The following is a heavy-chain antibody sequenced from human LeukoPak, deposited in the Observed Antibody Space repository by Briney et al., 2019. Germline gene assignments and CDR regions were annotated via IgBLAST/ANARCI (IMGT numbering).Heavy chain of an antibody. CDR2: ISWNSGSI. D-gene: IGHD3-10*01. J-gene: IGHJ4*02. V-gene: IGHV3-9*01. Sequence: PGGSLRLSCAASGFTFDDYAMHWVRQAPGKGLGWVSGISWNSGSIGYADSVKGRFTISRDNAKNSLYLQMNSLRAEDTALYYCAKDTNYYGSGSYHYWGQGTLVTVSS. CDR3: AKDTNYYGSGSYHY. CDR1: GFTFDDYA.